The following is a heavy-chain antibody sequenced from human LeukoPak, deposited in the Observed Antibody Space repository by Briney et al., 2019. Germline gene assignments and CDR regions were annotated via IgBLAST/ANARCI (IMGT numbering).Heavy chain of an antibody. CDR3: ARDFGELNDY. J-gene: IGHJ4*02. CDR2: IIPILGIA. V-gene: IGHV1-69*04. Sequence: ASVKVSCKASGGTFSSYAISWVRQAPGQGLEWMGRIIPILGIANYAQKFQGRVTITTDKSTSTAYMELSSLRSEDTAVYYCARDFGELNDYWGQGTLVTVSS. CDR1: GGTFSSYA. D-gene: IGHD3-16*01.